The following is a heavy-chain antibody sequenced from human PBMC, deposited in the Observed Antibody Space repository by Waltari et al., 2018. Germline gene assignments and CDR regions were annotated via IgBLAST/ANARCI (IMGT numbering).Heavy chain of an antibody. D-gene: IGHD3-3*01. CDR2: LNHSVNT. J-gene: IGHJ6*02. CDR3: ARGRYYEFWSGYYRAYYYYGMDV. Sequence: QVQLQQWGAGLLKPSETLSLTCAVYGGSFSGYYWSWIRQPPGKGLEWIGELNHSVNTNYNPSLKRRVTISGDTSKNQFSLKMISVTASGTAVYDCARGRYYEFWSGYYRAYYYYGMDVWGQGTTVTVSS. CDR1: GGSFSGYY. V-gene: IGHV4-34*01.